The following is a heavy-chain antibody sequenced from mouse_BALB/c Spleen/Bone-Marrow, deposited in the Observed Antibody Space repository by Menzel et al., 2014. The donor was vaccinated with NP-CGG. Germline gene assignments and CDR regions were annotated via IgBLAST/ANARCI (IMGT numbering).Heavy chain of an antibody. V-gene: IGHV2-6-5*01. CDR1: GFSLTDYG. CDR3: AKLGRSYYYFDV. J-gene: IGHJ1*01. CDR2: IWGGGST. D-gene: IGHD1-1*01. Sequence: VQVVESGPGLVAPSQSLSITCTVSGFSLTDYGVSWIRQPPGKGLEWLGVIWGGGSTYYNSALKSRLSISKDNSKSQVFLKLNSLQTVDTAMYYCAKLGRSYYYFDVWGAGTTVTVSS.